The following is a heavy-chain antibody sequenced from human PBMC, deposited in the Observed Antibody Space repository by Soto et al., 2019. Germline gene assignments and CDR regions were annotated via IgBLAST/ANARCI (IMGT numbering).Heavy chain of an antibody. J-gene: IGHJ3*02. Sequence: EVQLLESGGGLVQPGGSLRLSCAASGFKFTAYAMSWVRQAPGKGLEWVSGLVGSGDPIFYAASVRGRFTVSRDNSKNTLFLQMSSLRADDTAIYYCAKDAIANNGIWEPFDMWGRGTGVTVSS. CDR1: GFKFTAYA. CDR3: AKDAIANNGIWEPFDM. CDR2: LVGSGDPI. D-gene: IGHD2-8*01. V-gene: IGHV3-23*01.